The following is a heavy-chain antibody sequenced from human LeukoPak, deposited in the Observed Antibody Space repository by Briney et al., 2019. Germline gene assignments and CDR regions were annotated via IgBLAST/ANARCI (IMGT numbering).Heavy chain of an antibody. Sequence: GGSLRLSCAASGFTFSTYLKSWVRQAPGKGLEWVSAMSGSGGATYYADSVKGRFTISRENSKNTLFLQMNSLRAEDTAVYYCAKMYFYDSSGYYSFDYWGQGTLVTVSS. CDR1: GFTFSTYL. J-gene: IGHJ4*02. V-gene: IGHV3-23*01. D-gene: IGHD3-22*01. CDR2: MSGSGGAT. CDR3: AKMYFYDSSGYYSFDY.